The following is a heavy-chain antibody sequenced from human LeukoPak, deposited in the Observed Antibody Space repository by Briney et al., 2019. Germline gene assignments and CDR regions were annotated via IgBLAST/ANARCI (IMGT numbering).Heavy chain of an antibody. V-gene: IGHV4-38-2*02. CDR2: IYHSGST. D-gene: IGHD5-18*01. CDR1: GYSISSGYY. Sequence: SETLSLTCTVSGYSISSGYYWGWIRQPPGKGLEWIGSIYHSGSTYYNPSLKSRVTISVDTSKNQFSLKLSSVTAADTAVYYCARDSGGYSYGEADYWGQGTLVTVSS. CDR3: ARDSGGYSYGEADY. J-gene: IGHJ4*02.